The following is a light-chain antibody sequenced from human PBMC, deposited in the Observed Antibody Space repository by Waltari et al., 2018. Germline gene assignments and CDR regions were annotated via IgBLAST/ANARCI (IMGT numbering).Light chain of an antibody. J-gene: IGLJ3*02. V-gene: IGLV2-23*01. CDR3: CAYAGKV. Sequence: QSALTQPASVSGSPGQSATISCTGTSNDVGSSNFFSWYQQHPGKAPKLIIHDDTERPAGVSDRFSGSKSANVASLTISGLQAEDEAHYYCCAYAGKVFGGGTRLTVL. CDR1: SNDVGSSNF. CDR2: DDT.